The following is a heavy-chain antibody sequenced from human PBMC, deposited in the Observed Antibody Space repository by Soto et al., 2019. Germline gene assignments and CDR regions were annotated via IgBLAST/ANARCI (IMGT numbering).Heavy chain of an antibody. CDR1: GGSISSSSYY. CDR3: ARQNPNDYGDYVRWFDP. J-gene: IGHJ5*02. D-gene: IGHD4-17*01. CDR2: SYYSGST. Sequence: SETLSLTCTVSGGSISSSSYYWGWIRQPPGKGLEWIVSSYYSGSTYYNPALNGRVTISVYTSQNEFSLKLSSVTAADTAVYYCARQNPNDYGDYVRWFDPWGQGTLVTVSS. V-gene: IGHV4-39*01.